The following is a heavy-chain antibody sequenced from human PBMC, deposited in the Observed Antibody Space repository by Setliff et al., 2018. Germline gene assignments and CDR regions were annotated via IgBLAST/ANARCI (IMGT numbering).Heavy chain of an antibody. V-gene: IGHV1-69*10. J-gene: IGHJ4*02. CDR3: ARGGRGYSYGPRKFPFDY. CDR1: GYTFTSYG. Sequence: SVKVSCKASGYTFTSYGISWVRQAPGQGLEWMGGIIPILGIANYAQKFQGRVTITADKSTSTAYMELSSLRSEDTAVYYCARGGRGYSYGPRKFPFDYWGQGTLVTVSS. D-gene: IGHD5-18*01. CDR2: IIPILGIA.